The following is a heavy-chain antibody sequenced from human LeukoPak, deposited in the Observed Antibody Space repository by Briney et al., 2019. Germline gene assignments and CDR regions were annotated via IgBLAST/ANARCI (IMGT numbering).Heavy chain of an antibody. D-gene: IGHD3-10*01. V-gene: IGHV4-39*01. CDR1: GGSISSSSYY. J-gene: IGHJ4*02. CDR3: ARLMVRGVALDY. CDR2: IYYSGST. Sequence: SETLSLTCTVSGGSISSSSYYWGWIRQPPGKGLEWIGSIYYSGSTYYNPSLKSRVTTSVDTSENQFSLKLSSVTAADTAVYYCARLMVRGVALDYWGQGTLVTVSS.